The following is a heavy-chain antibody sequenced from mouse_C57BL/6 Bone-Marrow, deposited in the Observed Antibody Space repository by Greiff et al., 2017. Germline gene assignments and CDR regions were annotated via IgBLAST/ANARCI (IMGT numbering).Heavy chain of an antibody. Sequence: QVQLKESGAELAKPGASVKLSCKASGYTFTSYWMHWVKQRPGQGLEWIGYINPSSGYTKSNQTVKDKAKLTADKSSSTAYMQLSSLTYEDSAVYYCARYYYSNFYYAMDYWGQGTSVTVSS. CDR3: ARYYYSNFYYAMDY. CDR2: INPSSGYT. J-gene: IGHJ4*01. CDR1: GYTFTSYW. D-gene: IGHD2-5*01. V-gene: IGHV1-7*01.